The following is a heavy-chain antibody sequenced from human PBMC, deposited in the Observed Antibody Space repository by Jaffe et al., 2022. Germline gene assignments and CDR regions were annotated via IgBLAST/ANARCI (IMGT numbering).Heavy chain of an antibody. CDR1: GFTFSSYD. J-gene: IGHJ6*03. CDR2: IGTAGDT. CDR3: ARVCSGGSCYSGGYYYMDV. Sequence: EVQLVESGGGLVQPGGSLRLSCAASGFTFSSYDMHWVRQATGKGLEWVSAIGTAGDTYYPGSVKGRFTISRENAKNSLYLQMNSLRAGDTAVYYCARVCSGGSCYSGGYYYMDVWGKGTTVTVSS. V-gene: IGHV3-13*01. D-gene: IGHD2-15*01.